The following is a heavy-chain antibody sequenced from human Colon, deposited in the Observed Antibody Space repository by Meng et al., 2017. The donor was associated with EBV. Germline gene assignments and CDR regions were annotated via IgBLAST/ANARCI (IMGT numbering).Heavy chain of an antibody. J-gene: IGHJ4*02. V-gene: IGHV4-31*03. CDR2: IYYSGST. D-gene: IGHD6-19*01. CDR3: ARVSSGWDYFDY. CDR1: GGSVSSGGYY. Sequence: GQLQDSGPGLVNPSQTLSLTCTVSGGSVSSGGYYWTWIRQHPGKGLEWFGHIYYSGSTFYNPSLKRRVIISIDTSKNQFSLNLGSVTAADTAVYYCARVSSGWDYFDYWGQGTLVTVSS.